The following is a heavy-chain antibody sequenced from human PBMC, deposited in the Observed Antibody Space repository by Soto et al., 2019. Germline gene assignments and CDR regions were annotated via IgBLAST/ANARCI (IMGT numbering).Heavy chain of an antibody. J-gene: IGHJ5*02. D-gene: IGHD3-16*02. V-gene: IGHV5-51*01. CDR2: IYPGDSDT. Sequence: GESLKISCKGSGYSFTSYWIGWVRQMPGKGLEWMGIIYPGDSDTRYSPSFQGQVTISADKSISTAYLQWSSLKASDTAMYYCARVKRLGELSSFWFDPWGQGTLVTVSS. CDR1: GYSFTSYW. CDR3: ARVKRLGELSSFWFDP.